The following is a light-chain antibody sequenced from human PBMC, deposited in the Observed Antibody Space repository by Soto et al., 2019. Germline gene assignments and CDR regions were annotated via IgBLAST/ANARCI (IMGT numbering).Light chain of an antibody. CDR1: SSNIGINT. Sequence: QLVLTQPPSASGTPGQRVTISCSGSSSNIGINTVNWYQHVPGTAPKLLIYSDNQRPSGVPDRFSGSKSGTSASLAISGLQSEDEADYYCAAWDDSLNGWVFGGGTKLTVL. V-gene: IGLV1-44*01. CDR3: AAWDDSLNGWV. J-gene: IGLJ3*02. CDR2: SDN.